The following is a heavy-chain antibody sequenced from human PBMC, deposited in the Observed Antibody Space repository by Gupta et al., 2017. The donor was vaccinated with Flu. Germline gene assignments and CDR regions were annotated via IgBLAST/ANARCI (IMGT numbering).Heavy chain of an antibody. Sequence: EVQLLESGGGLVQPGGSLRLSCSASGFTFSSYAIRWVRQAPGNGLEWVSAISGIGGSTYYAEYVKGRFTISRDNSKNTLYLQMNSLRAEDTAVYYCAKDRGYCSSTSCYSDYYYYMDVWGKGTTVTVSS. V-gene: IGHV3-23*01. CDR2: ISGIGGST. D-gene: IGHD2-2*01. CDR1: GFTFSSYA. CDR3: AKDRGYCSSTSCYSDYYYYMDV. J-gene: IGHJ6*03.